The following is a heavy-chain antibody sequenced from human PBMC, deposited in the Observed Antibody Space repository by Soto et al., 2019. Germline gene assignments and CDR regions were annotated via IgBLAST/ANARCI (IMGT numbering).Heavy chain of an antibody. D-gene: IGHD1-26*01. CDR2: IHYFGST. Sequence: PSETLSLTCTVSGGSLNSSSYYWSWIRQPPGKGLEWIGYIHYFGSTKYNPSLESRVVISVDTSKNQFSLKVPSVTAADTAKYFCARGGSYVGFDSWGQGIQVTVSS. CDR1: GGSLNSSSYY. J-gene: IGHJ4*02. V-gene: IGHV4-61*01. CDR3: ARGGSYVGFDS.